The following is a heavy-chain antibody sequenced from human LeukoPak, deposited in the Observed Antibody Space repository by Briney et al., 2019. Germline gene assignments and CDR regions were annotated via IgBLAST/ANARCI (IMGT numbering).Heavy chain of an antibody. CDR2: IYTSGST. CDR1: GGSPSSYY. D-gene: IGHD3-10*01. V-gene: IGHV4-4*07. J-gene: IGHJ6*02. Sequence: SETLSLTCTVAGGSPSSYYWSWIRPPAGKGLEWIGRIYTSGSTNYNPSLKSRVTMSVDTSKNQFSLKLRSVTAGDTAVYYCARSSGSYLYYGMDVWGQGTTVTVSS. CDR3: ARSSGSYLYYGMDV.